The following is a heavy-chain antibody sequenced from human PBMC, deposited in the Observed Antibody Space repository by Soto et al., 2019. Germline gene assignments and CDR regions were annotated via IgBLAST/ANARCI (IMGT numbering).Heavy chain of an antibody. CDR2: IIPIFGTA. Sequence: SVKVSCKASGGTFSSYAISWVRQAPGQGLEWMGGIIPIFGTANYAQKFQGRVTITADESTSTAYMELSSLRSEDTAVYYCARSTLPQYSGSHFDYWGQGTLVTVSS. CDR3: ARSTLPQYSGSHFDY. V-gene: IGHV1-69*13. CDR1: GGTFSSYA. J-gene: IGHJ4*02. D-gene: IGHD1-26*01.